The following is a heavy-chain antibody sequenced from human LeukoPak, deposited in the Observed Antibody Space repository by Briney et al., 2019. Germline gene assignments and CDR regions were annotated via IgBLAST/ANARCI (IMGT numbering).Heavy chain of an antibody. V-gene: IGHV3-74*01. CDR3: TRRVDTTRWYDP. Sequence: GGSLSLSCAASGFTFSTYWMHWVRQAPGEGLVWISRISGDGSTTNYAAPVKGRFTISRDNAKNTLYLQMNSLRAEDTAVYYCTRRVDTTRWYDPWGQGTLVTVSS. J-gene: IGHJ5*02. D-gene: IGHD2-15*01. CDR2: ISGDGSTT. CDR1: GFTFSTYW.